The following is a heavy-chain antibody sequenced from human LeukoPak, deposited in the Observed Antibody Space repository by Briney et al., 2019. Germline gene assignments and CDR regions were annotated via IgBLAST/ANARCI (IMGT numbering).Heavy chain of an antibody. CDR3: AKARGYSSGWSRYYYMDV. J-gene: IGHJ6*03. D-gene: IGHD6-19*01. Sequence: GGSLRLSCVGTGFTFRSYAMSWVRQAPGKGLEWVSAISGSGGSTYYADSVKGRFTISRDNSKNTLYLQMNSLRAEDTAVYYCAKARGYSSGWSRYYYMDVWGKGTTVTVSS. CDR1: GFTFRSYA. V-gene: IGHV3-23*01. CDR2: ISGSGGST.